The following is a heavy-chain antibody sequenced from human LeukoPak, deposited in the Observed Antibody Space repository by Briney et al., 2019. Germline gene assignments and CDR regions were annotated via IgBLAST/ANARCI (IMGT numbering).Heavy chain of an antibody. CDR2: IYHSGST. CDR1: GASLSSTNW. V-gene: IGHV4-4*02. J-gene: IGHJ4*02. Sequence: SETLSLTCAVSGASLSSTNWWSWVRQPPRKGLEWIGEIYHSGSTDYNPSLKSRVTISVDNSKHQFYLTVIYVTAADTAVYYCARGEFHGGVYFDYWGQGTLVTVSS. CDR3: ARGEFHGGVYFDY. D-gene: IGHD3-16*01.